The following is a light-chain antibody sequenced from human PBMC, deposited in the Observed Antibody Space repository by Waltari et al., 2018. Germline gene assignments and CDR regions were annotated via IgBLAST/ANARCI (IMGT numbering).Light chain of an antibody. J-gene: IGLJ3*02. Sequence: QSALTQPASVSGSPGQSITIPCIGTSSDIGRYNYVSWYQQHPGKGPKLILYEVDNRPSGVSDRFSGSKSGNTASLTISGLQTDDEANYYCSSYTTSSTWVFGGGTQLTVL. CDR2: EVD. CDR3: SSYTTSSTWV. CDR1: SSDIGRYNY. V-gene: IGLV2-14*03.